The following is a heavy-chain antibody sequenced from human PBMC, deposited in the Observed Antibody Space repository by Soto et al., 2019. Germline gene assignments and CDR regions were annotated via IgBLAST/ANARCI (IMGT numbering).Heavy chain of an antibody. D-gene: IGHD2-15*01. V-gene: IGHV4-34*01. CDR2: INHSGST. CDR1: GGSFSGYY. Sequence: PSETLSLTCAVYGGSFSGYYWSWIRQPPGKGLEWIGEINHSGSTNYNPSLKSRVTISVDTSKNQFSLKLSSVTAADTAVYYCARGGRVAVATIDYWGQGTLVTVSS. CDR3: ARGGRVAVATIDY. J-gene: IGHJ4*02.